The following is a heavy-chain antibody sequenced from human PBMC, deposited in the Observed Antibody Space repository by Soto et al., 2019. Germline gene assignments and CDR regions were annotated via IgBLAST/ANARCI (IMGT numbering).Heavy chain of an antibody. V-gene: IGHV1-3*01. CDR3: ARVRYSSGWYSWFDP. Sequence: ASVKVSCKASGYTFTSYAMRWVRQAPGQRLEWMGWINAGNGNTKYSQKFQGRVTITRDTSASTAYMELSSLRSEDTAVYYCARVRYSSGWYSWFDPWGQGTLVTVSS. J-gene: IGHJ5*02. D-gene: IGHD6-19*01. CDR1: GYTFTSYA. CDR2: INAGNGNT.